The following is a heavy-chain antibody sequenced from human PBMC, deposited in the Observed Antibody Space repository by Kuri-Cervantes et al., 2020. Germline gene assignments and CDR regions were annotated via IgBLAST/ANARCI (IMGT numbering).Heavy chain of an antibody. CDR3: AKDLDIVATATFDY. CDR2: ISGSGGST. CDR1: GFTFSSYS. J-gene: IGHJ4*02. D-gene: IGHD5-12*01. Sequence: GGSLRLSCAASGFTFSSYSMNWVRQAPGKGLEWVSAISGSGGSTYYADSVKGRFTISRDNSKNTLYLQMNSLRAEDTAVYYCAKDLDIVATATFDYWGQGTLVTVSS. V-gene: IGHV3-23*01.